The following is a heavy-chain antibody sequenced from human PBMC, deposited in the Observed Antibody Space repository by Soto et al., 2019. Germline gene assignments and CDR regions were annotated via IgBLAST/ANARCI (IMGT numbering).Heavy chain of an antibody. CDR1: GCSISSGDYY. D-gene: IGHD6-13*01. Sequence: SETLSLTCTVSGCSISSGDYYWSWIRQPPGKGLEGIGYIYYSSSTYYNPSLKSRVTISVDTSKNQFSLKMSSVTAADTAVYYXARPAAGQGYYYYGMDVWGQGTTVTVSS. V-gene: IGHV4-30-4*01. CDR2: IYYSSST. J-gene: IGHJ6*01. CDR3: ARPAAGQGYYYYGMDV.